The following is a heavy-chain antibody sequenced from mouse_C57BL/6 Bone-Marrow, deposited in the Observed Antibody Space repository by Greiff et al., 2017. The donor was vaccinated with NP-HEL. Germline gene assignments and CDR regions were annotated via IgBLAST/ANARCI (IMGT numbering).Heavy chain of an antibody. CDR2: INPNNGGT. CDR1: GYTFTDYY. CDR3: ARKDYGSSSHWYFDV. Sequence: EVQLHQSGPELVKPGASVKISCKASGYTFTDYYMNWVKQSHGKSLEWIGDINPNNGGTSYNQKFKGKATLTVDKSSSTAYMELRSLTSEDSAVYYCARKDYGSSSHWYFDVWGTGTTVTVSS. V-gene: IGHV1-26*01. J-gene: IGHJ1*03. D-gene: IGHD1-1*01.